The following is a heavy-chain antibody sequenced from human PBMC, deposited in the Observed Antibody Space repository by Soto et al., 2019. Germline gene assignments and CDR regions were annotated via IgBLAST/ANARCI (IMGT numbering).Heavy chain of an antibody. V-gene: IGHV4-59*01. J-gene: IGHJ6*02. CDR1: DGYIGNYD. Sequence: IVSDGYIGNYDGSWIRKPPGKGLEWIGYIYYSGSTNYNPSLQSRVTISVDTSKNQFSLKLSSVTAADTAVYYCARDYGYSYGAYYYYYGMDVWGQGTTVTVSS. CDR2: IYYSGST. CDR3: ARDYGYSYGAYYYYYGMDV. D-gene: IGHD5-18*01.